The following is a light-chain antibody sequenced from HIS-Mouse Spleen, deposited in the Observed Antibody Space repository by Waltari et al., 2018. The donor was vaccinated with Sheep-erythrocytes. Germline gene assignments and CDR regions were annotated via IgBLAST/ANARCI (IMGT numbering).Light chain of an antibody. V-gene: IGLV2-11*01. Sequence: QSALTQPRSVSGSPGQSVTISCTGTSSDVVGSNYVSWYQQHPGKAPKLMIYDVSTRPSGVPDRFSGSKSGNTASLTISGLQAEDEADYYCCSYAGSYNHVFATGTKVTVL. CDR1: SSDVVGSNY. J-gene: IGLJ1*01. CDR3: CSYAGSYNHV. CDR2: DVS.